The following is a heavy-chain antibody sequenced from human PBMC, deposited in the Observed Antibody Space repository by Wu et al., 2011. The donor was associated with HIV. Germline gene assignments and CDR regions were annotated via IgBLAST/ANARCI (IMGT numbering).Heavy chain of an antibody. D-gene: IGHD3-10*01. CDR1: GGTFSSYA. J-gene: IGHJ6*03. V-gene: IGHV1-69*14. Sequence: QVQPVQSGAEVKKPGSSVKVSCKASGGTFSSYAISWVRQAPGQGLEWMGGIIPMFDTANYAQKFQGRVTITADKSTSTAYMELSSLRSEDTAVYYCAIGFGEHYYYYFYIDVWGKGTTVTVSS. CDR3: AIGFGEHYYYYFYIDV. CDR2: IIPMFDTA.